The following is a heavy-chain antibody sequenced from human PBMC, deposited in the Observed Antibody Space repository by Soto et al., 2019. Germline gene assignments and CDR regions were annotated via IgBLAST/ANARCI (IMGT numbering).Heavy chain of an antibody. CDR2: ISAYNGNT. CDR1: GYTFTSYG. Sequence: ASVKVSCKASGYTFTSYGISWVRQAPGQGLEWMGWISAYNGNTNYAQKLQGRVTMTTDTSTSTAYMELRSLRSDDTAVYYCAREADYYGSGSYSNLDYWGQGTLVTVSS. D-gene: IGHD3-10*01. CDR3: AREADYYGSGSYSNLDY. J-gene: IGHJ4*02. V-gene: IGHV1-18*01.